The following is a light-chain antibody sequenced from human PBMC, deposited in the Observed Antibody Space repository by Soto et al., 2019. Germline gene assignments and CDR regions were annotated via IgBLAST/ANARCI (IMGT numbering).Light chain of an antibody. V-gene: IGKV3-15*01. CDR1: QSISNN. CDR2: GAS. Sequence: EIVLTQSPATLSVSPGDRATLSCRASQSISNNLAWYQQKPGQAPRLLIYGASTSAAGIPGRFSGTGSGTEFILPITSLQSEDFALYYCQQHSDWPLIFGGGTKVEI. CDR3: QQHSDWPLI. J-gene: IGKJ4*01.